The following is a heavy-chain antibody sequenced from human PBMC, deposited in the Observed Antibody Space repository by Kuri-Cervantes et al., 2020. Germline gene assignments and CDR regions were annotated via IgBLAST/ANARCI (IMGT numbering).Heavy chain of an antibody. V-gene: IGHV3-7*01. J-gene: IGHJ5*02. Sequence: GGSLRLSCAASGFTVSSNYMSWVRQAPGKGLEWVANIKQDGSEKYYVDSVKGRFTISRDNAKNSLYLQMNSLRAEDTAVYYCAREQGYCSSTSCYDWFDPWGQGTLVTVSS. D-gene: IGHD2-2*01. CDR3: AREQGYCSSTSCYDWFDP. CDR1: GFTVSSNY. CDR2: IKQDGSEK.